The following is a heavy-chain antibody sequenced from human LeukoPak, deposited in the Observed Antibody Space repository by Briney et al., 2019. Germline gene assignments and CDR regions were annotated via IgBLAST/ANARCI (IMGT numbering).Heavy chain of an antibody. Sequence: GGSLRLSCAASGFTFSSYWMSSVRQAPGKGLEWVAYIKHDGSDKYHVDSVKGRFTISRDNSKNSLYLEMNSLRADDTAVYYCARARRPDGVVPAARYMDVWGKGTTVTVSS. CDR1: GFTFSSYW. CDR2: IKHDGSDK. CDR3: ARARRPDGVVPAARYMDV. D-gene: IGHD2-2*01. J-gene: IGHJ6*03. V-gene: IGHV3-7*01.